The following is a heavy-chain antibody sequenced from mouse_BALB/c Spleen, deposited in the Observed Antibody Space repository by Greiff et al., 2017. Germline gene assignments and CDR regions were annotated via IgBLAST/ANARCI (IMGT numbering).Heavy chain of an antibody. J-gene: IGHJ3*01. D-gene: IGHD2-2*01. V-gene: IGHV5-6-3*01. CDR2: INSNGGST. CDR1: GFTFSSYG. Sequence: VQLKESGGGLVQPGGSLKLSCAASGFTFSSYGMSWVRQTPDKRLELVATINSNGGSTYYPDSVKGRFTISRDNAKNTLYLQMSSLKSEDTAMYYCEGGGYDAWFAYWGQGTLVTVSA. CDR3: EGGGYDAWFAY.